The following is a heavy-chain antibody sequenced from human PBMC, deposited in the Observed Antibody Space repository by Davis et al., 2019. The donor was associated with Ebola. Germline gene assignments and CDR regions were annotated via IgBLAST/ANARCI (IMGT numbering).Heavy chain of an antibody. V-gene: IGHV3-11*01. J-gene: IGHJ6*03. CDR1: GFTLSDYY. CDR2: ISSSGITI. CDR3: ARVKLAYYDFWSGYPPPYMDV. Sequence: GESLKISCAASGFTLSDYYTSWIRQAPGKGLEWVSYISSSGITIYYADSVKGRFTISRDNSKNTLYLQMNSLRAEDTAVYYCARVKLAYYDFWSGYPPPYMDVWGKGTTVTVSS. D-gene: IGHD3-3*01.